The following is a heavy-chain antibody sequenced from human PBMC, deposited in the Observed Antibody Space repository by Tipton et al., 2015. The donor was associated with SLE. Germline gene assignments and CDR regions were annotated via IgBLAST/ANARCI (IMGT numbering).Heavy chain of an antibody. Sequence: LRLSCTVSGGSIRSYYWSWIRQSPGKGLEWIGYIYNSGRTNYNPSLESRVTISADTSKNQFSLKLSSVTAADTAVYFCARGGVQFLELSTSYYFDYWGQGSLVTVSS. CDR1: GGSIRSYY. CDR3: ARGGVQFLELSTSYYFDY. CDR2: IYNSGRT. J-gene: IGHJ4*02. D-gene: IGHD3-3*01. V-gene: IGHV4-59*08.